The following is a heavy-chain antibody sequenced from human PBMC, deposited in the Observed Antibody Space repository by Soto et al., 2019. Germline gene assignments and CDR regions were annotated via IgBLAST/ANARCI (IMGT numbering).Heavy chain of an antibody. CDR1: GYTFTSYG. J-gene: IGHJ4*02. CDR2: ISAYNGNT. V-gene: IGHV1-18*01. Sequence: ASVKVSCKASGYTFTSYGISWVRQAPGQGLEWMGWISAYNGNTNYAQKLQGRVTMTTDTSTSTAYMELRSLRSDDTAVYYRAIFAPRGPIDYWGQGTLVTVSS. CDR3: AIFAPRGPIDY.